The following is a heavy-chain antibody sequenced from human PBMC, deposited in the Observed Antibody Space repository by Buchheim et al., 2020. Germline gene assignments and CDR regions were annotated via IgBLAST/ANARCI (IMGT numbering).Heavy chain of an antibody. V-gene: IGHV1-69*06. CDR1: GGTFSSYA. CDR3: AHRRGALGMDYYYYYMDV. D-gene: IGHD7-27*01. Sequence: QVQLVQSGAEVKKPGSSVKVSCKASGGTFSSYAISWVRQAPGQGLEWMRGIIPIFGTANYAQKFQGRVTITADKSTSTAYMELSSLRSEDTAVYYCAHRRGALGMDYYYYYMDVWGKGTT. CDR2: IIPIFGTA. J-gene: IGHJ6*03.